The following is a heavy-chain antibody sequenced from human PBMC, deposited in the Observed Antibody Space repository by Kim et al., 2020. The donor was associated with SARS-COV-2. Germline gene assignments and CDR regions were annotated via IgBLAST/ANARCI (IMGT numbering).Heavy chain of an antibody. CDR1: GFTFSSYG. Sequence: GGSLRLSCAASGFTFSSYGMHWVRQAPGKGLEWVAVISYDGSNKYYADSVKGRFTISRDNSKNTLYLQMNSLRAEDTAVYYCSKEQLYCSGGSCYPTLDYWGQGTLVTVSS. CDR2: ISYDGSNK. D-gene: IGHD2-15*01. CDR3: SKEQLYCSGGSCYPTLDY. J-gene: IGHJ4*02. V-gene: IGHV3-30*18.